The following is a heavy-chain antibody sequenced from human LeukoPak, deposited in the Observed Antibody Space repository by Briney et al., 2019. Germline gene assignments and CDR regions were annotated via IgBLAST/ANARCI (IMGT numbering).Heavy chain of an antibody. J-gene: IGHJ4*02. D-gene: IGHD6-13*01. CDR1: GGSISSYY. Sequence: SETLSLTCTVSGGSISSYYWSWIRQPPGKGLEWIGYVYYSGTTNYNPSLKSRVTISVDTSKNQFSLKLSSVTAADTAVYYCARGVYIAAAQYGYWGRGTLVTVSS. CDR2: VYYSGTT. V-gene: IGHV4-59*01. CDR3: ARGVYIAAAQYGY.